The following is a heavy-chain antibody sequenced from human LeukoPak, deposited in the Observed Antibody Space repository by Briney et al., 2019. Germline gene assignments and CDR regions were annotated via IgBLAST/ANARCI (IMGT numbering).Heavy chain of an antibody. Sequence: SETLSLSCAVYGGSFSGYYWSWIRQPPGKGLEWIGEINHSGSTNYNPSLKSRVTISVDTSKNQFSLKLSSVTAADTAVYYCARVTAVVPAAFYWYFDLWGRGTLVTVSS. D-gene: IGHD2-2*01. CDR3: ARVTAVVPAAFYWYFDL. V-gene: IGHV4-34*01. CDR2: INHSGST. J-gene: IGHJ2*01. CDR1: GGSFSGYY.